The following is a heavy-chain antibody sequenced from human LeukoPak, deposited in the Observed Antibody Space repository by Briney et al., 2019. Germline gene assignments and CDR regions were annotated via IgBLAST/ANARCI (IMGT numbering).Heavy chain of an antibody. CDR1: SGSISSSSYY. V-gene: IGHV4-39*07. CDR2: IYTSGST. Sequence: SETLSLTCTVSSGSISSSSYYWGWIRQPPGKGLEWIGSIYTSGSTNYNPSLKSRVTISVDTSKNQFSLKLSSVTAADTAVYYCARVGFWSGYWFDPWGQGTLVTVSS. J-gene: IGHJ5*02. CDR3: ARVGFWSGYWFDP. D-gene: IGHD3-3*01.